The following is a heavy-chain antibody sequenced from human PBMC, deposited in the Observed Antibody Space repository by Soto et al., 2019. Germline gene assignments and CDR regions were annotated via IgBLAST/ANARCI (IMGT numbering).Heavy chain of an antibody. Sequence: QVQLEEYGGGVVQPGRSLRLSCAASGFTFSSYGMHWVRQAPGKGLEWVAVIWYDGSNKYYADSVKGRFTISRDNSNNTLYLQMNSLGAEDTDVYYCARIPQIAVAGTRFGYFDLWGRGTLVTVSS. CDR2: IWYDGSNK. V-gene: IGHV3-33*01. CDR1: GFTFSSYG. J-gene: IGHJ2*01. D-gene: IGHD6-19*01. CDR3: ARIPQIAVAGTRFGYFDL.